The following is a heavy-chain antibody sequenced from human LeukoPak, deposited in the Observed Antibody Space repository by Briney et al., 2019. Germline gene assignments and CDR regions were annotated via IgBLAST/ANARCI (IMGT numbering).Heavy chain of an antibody. CDR2: ISSSSSYI. J-gene: IGHJ6*02. Sequence: GGSLRLSCAASGFTFSSYSMNWVRQAPGKGLEWVSSISSSSSYIYYADSVKGRFTISRDNAKNSLYLRMNSLRAEDTAVYYCARDLGHEDYYGMDVWGQGTTVTVSS. CDR3: ARDLGHEDYYGMDV. V-gene: IGHV3-21*01. CDR1: GFTFSSYS.